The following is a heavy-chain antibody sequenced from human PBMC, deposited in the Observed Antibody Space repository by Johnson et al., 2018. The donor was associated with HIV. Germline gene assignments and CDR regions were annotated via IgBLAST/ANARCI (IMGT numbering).Heavy chain of an antibody. D-gene: IGHD1-26*01. Sequence: QVQLVESGGGLVQPGGSLRLSCAASGFTFSSYAMSWVRQAPGKGLEWVAFIRYDGSNKYYADSVKGRFTISRDNSKNTLYLQMNSLRAEDTAVYYCAKDGGSYGGAFDIWGQGTMVTVSS. CDR2: IRYDGSNK. J-gene: IGHJ3*02. CDR1: GFTFSSYA. CDR3: AKDGGSYGGAFDI. V-gene: IGHV3-30*02.